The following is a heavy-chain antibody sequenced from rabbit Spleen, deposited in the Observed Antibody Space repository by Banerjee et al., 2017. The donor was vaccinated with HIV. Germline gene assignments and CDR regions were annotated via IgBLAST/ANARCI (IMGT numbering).Heavy chain of an antibody. CDR2: GDTGSSGNT. D-gene: IGHD7-1*01. V-gene: IGHV1S45*01. Sequence: EESGGDLVKPEGSLTLTCTASGFSFSSSYWICWVRQAPGKGLEWIGCGDTGSSGNTYYASWAKGRFTISETSSTTVTLQMTSLTAADTATYFCARDPSTTLWGQGTLVTVS. CDR3: ARDPSTTL. CDR1: GFSFSSSYW. J-gene: IGHJ4*01.